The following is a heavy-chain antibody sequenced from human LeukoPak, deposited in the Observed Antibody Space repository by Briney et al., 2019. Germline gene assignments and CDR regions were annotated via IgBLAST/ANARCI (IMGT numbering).Heavy chain of an antibody. CDR1: GYTLTELS. CDR2: FDPEDGES. V-gene: IGHV1-24*01. J-gene: IGHJ3*02. CDR3: AVATIGIDAFDI. D-gene: IGHD5-12*01. Sequence: ASVKVSCKVSGYTLTELSMHWVRQAPGKGLEWVGGFDPEDGESIYAQKFQGRVTMTEDTSTDTAYMELSSLRSEDTAVYYCAVATIGIDAFDIWGQGTMVTVSS.